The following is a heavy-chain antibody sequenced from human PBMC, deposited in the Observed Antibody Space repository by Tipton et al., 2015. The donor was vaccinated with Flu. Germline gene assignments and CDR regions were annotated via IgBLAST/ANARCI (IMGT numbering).Heavy chain of an antibody. D-gene: IGHD3-10*01. CDR1: GGSISNYY. CDR2: IFYTGST. CDR3: TRSSHGFDP. J-gene: IGHJ5*02. V-gene: IGHV4-59*08. Sequence: TLSLTCTVSGGSISNYYWSWIRQPPGKGLEWIGYIFYTGSTNYNPLFKSRISISVDTSKNQLSLRLAAMTAADTAMYYCTRSSHGFDPWGQGTLVTVSS.